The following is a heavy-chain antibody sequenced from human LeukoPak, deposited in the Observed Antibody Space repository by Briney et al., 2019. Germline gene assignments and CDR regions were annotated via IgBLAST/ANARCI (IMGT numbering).Heavy chain of an antibody. Sequence: GGSLRLSCAASGFTFSDHYMDWVRQAPGKGLEWVGRTRNKANSYTTEYAASVKGRFTISRDNAKNSLYLQMNSLRAEDTALYYCAKGDYGGNSVHFQHWGQGTLVTVSS. V-gene: IGHV3-72*01. CDR2: TRNKANSYTT. CDR3: AKGDYGGNSVHFQH. J-gene: IGHJ1*01. CDR1: GFTFSDHY. D-gene: IGHD4-23*01.